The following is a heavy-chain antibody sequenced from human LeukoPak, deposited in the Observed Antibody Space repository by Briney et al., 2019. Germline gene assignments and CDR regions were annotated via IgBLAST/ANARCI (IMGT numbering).Heavy chain of an antibody. Sequence: GGSLRLSCAASGFTFSSYAMSWVRQAPDKGLEWVSAVSGSGDNTYYADSVKGRFTISRDNSKNTLYLQMNSLGAEDTAVYYCAKGDGTYYGRLDYWGQGTLVTVSS. CDR1: GFTFSSYA. J-gene: IGHJ4*02. V-gene: IGHV3-23*01. CDR3: AKGDGTYYGRLDY. CDR2: VSGSGDNT. D-gene: IGHD1-26*01.